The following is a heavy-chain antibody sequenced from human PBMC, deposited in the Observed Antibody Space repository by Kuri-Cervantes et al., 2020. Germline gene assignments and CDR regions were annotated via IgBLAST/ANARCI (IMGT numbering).Heavy chain of an antibody. CDR3: AAGFWSGYSYYYYYMDV. J-gene: IGHJ6*03. CDR1: GYTLTELS. D-gene: IGHD3-3*01. Sequence: ASVKVSCKASGYTLTELSMHWVRQAPGKGLEWMGGFDPEDGETIYAQKFQGRVTMTGDESTSTAYMELSSLRSEDTAVYYCAAGFWSGYSYYYYYMDVWGKGTTVTVSS. V-gene: IGHV1-24*01. CDR2: FDPEDGET.